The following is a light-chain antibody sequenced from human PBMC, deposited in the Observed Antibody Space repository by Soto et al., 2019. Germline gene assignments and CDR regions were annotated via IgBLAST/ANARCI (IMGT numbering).Light chain of an antibody. Sequence: QSTLTQPASVSGSPGQSITISCTGTSSDVVGYNYVSWYLQHPGKAPKLMIYEVSNRPSGVSYRFSGSKSGNTASLTISGLQPEDEADYYCSSYTSSSTVVFGGGTQLTVL. CDR2: EVS. CDR3: SSYTSSSTVV. J-gene: IGLJ2*01. CDR1: SSDVVGYNY. V-gene: IGLV2-14*01.